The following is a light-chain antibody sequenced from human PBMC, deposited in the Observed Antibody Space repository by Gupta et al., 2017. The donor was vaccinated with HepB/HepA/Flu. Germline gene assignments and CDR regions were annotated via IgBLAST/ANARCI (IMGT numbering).Light chain of an antibody. CDR1: HIGSKS. CDR3: QVWDSSSDNVV. Sequence: SYVLTQPPSVSVAPGETARISCGGNHIGSKSVHWYQQKPGQAPVLFIYYDSNRPSGIPERFSGSNSGTTATVTTSRVEAGEEADYYCQVWDSSSDNVVFGGGTKLTVL. J-gene: IGLJ2*01. V-gene: IGLV3-21*04. CDR2: YDS.